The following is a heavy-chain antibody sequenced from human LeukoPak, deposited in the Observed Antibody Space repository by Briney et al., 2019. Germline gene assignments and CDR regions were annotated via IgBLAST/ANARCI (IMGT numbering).Heavy chain of an antibody. CDR2: IIPIFGTA. J-gene: IGHJ4*02. CDR3: ALARITGTTRNDY. CDR1: GGTFSSYA. Sequence: ASVKVSCKASGGTFSSYAISWVRPAPGQGLEWMGGIIPIFGTANYAQKFQGRVTITTDESTSTAYMELSSLRPEDTAVYYCALARITGTTRNDYWGQGTLVTVSS. V-gene: IGHV1-69*05. D-gene: IGHD1-7*01.